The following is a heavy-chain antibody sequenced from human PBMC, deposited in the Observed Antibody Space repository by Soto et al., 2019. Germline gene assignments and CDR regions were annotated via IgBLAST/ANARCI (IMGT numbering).Heavy chain of an antibody. V-gene: IGHV3-23*01. J-gene: IGHJ6*03. D-gene: IGHD3-3*01. CDR1: GFTFSSYA. CDR2: FSGSVCST. CDR3: ARSVPYDFWSGYYLYYYYYYMDV. Sequence: GGSLRLSCAASGFTFSSYAMSWVRQAPGKGLEWVSTFSGSVCSTYYADSVKVRFTISRDNSKNTLYLQMNSLRAEDTAVYYCARSVPYDFWSGYYLYYYYYYMDVWGKGTTVTVSS.